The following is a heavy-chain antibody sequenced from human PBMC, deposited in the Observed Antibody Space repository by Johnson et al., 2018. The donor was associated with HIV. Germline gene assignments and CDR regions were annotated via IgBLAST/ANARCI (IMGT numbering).Heavy chain of an antibody. CDR2: INWNGGST. V-gene: IGHV3-20*04. CDR1: GFTFDAYG. J-gene: IGHJ3*02. Sequence: VQLLESGGGVVRPGGSLRLSCVASGFTFDAYGMSWARQAPGKGLEWVSGINWNGGSTGYADSVKGRFTISRDNTKNSMYLQMNRHRAEDTALYYCARVGWATSDAFDIWGQGTMVTVSS. CDR3: ARVGWATSDAFDI. D-gene: IGHD5-12*01.